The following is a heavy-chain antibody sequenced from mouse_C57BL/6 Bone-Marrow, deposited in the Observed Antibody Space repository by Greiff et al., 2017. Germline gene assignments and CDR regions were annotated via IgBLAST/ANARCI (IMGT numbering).Heavy chain of an antibody. CDR2: IWRGGST. V-gene: IGHV2-5*01. CDR1: GFSLTSYG. D-gene: IGHD1-1*01. Sequence: VQLQQSGPGLVQPSQSLSITCTVSGFSLTSYGVHWVRQSPGKGLEWLGVIWRGGSTDYNAAFMSRLSITKDNSKSQVFFKMNSLQADDTAIYYCAKIPGSSYWYFDVWGTGTTVTVSS. J-gene: IGHJ1*03. CDR3: AKIPGSSYWYFDV.